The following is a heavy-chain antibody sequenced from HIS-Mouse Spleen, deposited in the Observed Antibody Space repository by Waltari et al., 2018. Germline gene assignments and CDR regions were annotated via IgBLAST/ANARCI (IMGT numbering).Heavy chain of an antibody. CDR2: IYYGGGP. CDR1: GGSISSSSYY. J-gene: IGHJ2*01. V-gene: IGHV4-39*07. D-gene: IGHD6-13*01. CDR3: AREIPYSSSWYDWYFDL. Sequence: QLQLQESGPGLVKPSETLSLTCTVSGGSISSSSYYWGWIRQPPGKGLEGIGSIYYGGGPAYNPSLKSRVTIAVDTSKNQFSLKLSSVTAADTAVYYCAREIPYSSSWYDWYFDLWGRGTLVTVSS.